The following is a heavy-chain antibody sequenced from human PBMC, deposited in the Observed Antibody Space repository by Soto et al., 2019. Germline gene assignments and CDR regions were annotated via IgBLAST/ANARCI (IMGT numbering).Heavy chain of an antibody. D-gene: IGHD2-15*01. V-gene: IGHV4-31*03. CDR3: ARTKCSGGSCYSWSLDY. J-gene: IGHJ4*02. Sequence: SETLSLTCTVSGGSITTGGYYWSWIRQLPGKGLEWIGHRYYSESTYYNPSLKSRVSISLDTSKNQFSLKLSFVTAADTAMYYCARTKCSGGSCYSWSLDYWGQGTPVTVPQ. CDR2: RYYSEST. CDR1: GGSITTGGYY.